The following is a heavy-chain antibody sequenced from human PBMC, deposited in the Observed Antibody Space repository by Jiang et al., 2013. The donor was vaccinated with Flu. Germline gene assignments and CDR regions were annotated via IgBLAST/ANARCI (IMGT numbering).Heavy chain of an antibody. CDR2: ISAYNGKT. D-gene: IGHD6-6*01. CDR1: GYTFTNYG. J-gene: IGHJ6*02. V-gene: IGHV1-18*01. Sequence: SGAEVKKPGASVKVSCKASGYTFTNYGVSWMRQAPGQGLEWVGWISAYNGKTDSAQKLQGRVTMTTDTSTSTAYMELKSLRSDDTAVYYCARDTAHIADRPLDFYYHGMDVWGPGTTVTVSS. CDR3: ARDTAHIADRPLDFYYHGMDV.